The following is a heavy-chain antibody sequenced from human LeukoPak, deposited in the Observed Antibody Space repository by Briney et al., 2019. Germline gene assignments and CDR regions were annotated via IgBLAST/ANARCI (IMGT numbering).Heavy chain of an antibody. Sequence: SETLSLTCTVSGGSISSYYWSWIRQPPGKGLEWIGYIYYSGSTNYNPSLKSRVTISVDTSKNQFSLKLSSVTAADTAVYYCAMPTVVTPFAFDIWGQGTMVTVSS. V-gene: IGHV4-59*01. CDR3: AMPTVVTPFAFDI. J-gene: IGHJ3*02. D-gene: IGHD4-23*01. CDR1: GGSISSYY. CDR2: IYYSGST.